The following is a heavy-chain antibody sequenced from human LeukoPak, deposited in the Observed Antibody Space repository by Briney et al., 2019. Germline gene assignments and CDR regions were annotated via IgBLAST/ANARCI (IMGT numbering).Heavy chain of an antibody. D-gene: IGHD6-13*01. CDR2: ISHDGSNK. CDR1: GFTFSSYA. J-gene: IGHJ1*01. Sequence: PGGSLRLSCAASGFTFSSYAIHWVRQAPGKGLEWVAAISHDGSNKYHADSVKGRFTISRDNSKNTVYLQMNSLRAEDTAVYFCAGSPKYSSSWYEYFQHWGQGTLVTVSS. V-gene: IGHV3-30*01. CDR3: AGSPKYSSSWYEYFQH.